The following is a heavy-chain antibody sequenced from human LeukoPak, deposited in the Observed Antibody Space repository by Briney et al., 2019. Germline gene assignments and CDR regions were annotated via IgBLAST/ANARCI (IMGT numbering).Heavy chain of an antibody. V-gene: IGHV3-23*01. CDR2: ISGSADTA. J-gene: IGHJ4*02. Sequence: GGSLRLSCAASGFSFDDYAIHWVRQAPGKGLEWVSGISGSADTAHSADSVKGRFTISRDNSKNTLFLQMHSLRADDTAVYYCAKDTPRPPSYWGQGTLVTVSS. CDR3: AKDTPRPPSY. CDR1: GFSFDDYA.